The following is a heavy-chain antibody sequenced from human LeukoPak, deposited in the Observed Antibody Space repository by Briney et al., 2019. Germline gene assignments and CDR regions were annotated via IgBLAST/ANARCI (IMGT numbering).Heavy chain of an antibody. V-gene: IGHV4-30-2*01. CDR2: IYHSGST. CDR1: GGSISSGGYY. Sequence: SETLSLTCTVSGGSISSGGYYWSWIRQPPGKGLEWIGYIYHSGSTYYNPSLKSRVTISVDTSKNQFSLKLSSVTAADTAVYYCARSPGGWFDPWGQGTLVTVSS. CDR3: ARSPGGWFDP. J-gene: IGHJ5*02.